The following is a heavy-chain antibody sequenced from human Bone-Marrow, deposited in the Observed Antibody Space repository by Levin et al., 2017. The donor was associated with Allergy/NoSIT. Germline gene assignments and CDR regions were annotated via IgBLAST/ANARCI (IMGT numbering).Heavy chain of an antibody. D-gene: IGHD1-26*01. CDR3: ASGRASQSELTYDYHGLDA. V-gene: IGHV1-69*13. J-gene: IGHJ6*02. CDR1: GGTFSSDV. Sequence: VASVKVSCRTSGGTFSSDVINWVRQAPGQGLEWMGGIIPMFGPTEFAQRFQGRLTITADESTSTATMELRSLGSDDTAVYYCASGRASQSELTYDYHGLDAWGQGTTVTVAS. CDR2: IIPMFGPT.